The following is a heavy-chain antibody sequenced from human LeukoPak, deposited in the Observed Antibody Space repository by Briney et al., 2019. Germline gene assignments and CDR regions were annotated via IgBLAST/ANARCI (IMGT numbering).Heavy chain of an antibody. D-gene: IGHD6-6*01. CDR3: ARVGYRSSYYFDS. Sequence: SETLSLTCTVSGGSISSYYWSWIRQPPGKGLEWIGYIYYSGGTNYNPSLKSRVTISLDTSKRHYSLKLGSVTAADTAVYYCARVGYRSSYYFDSWGQGALVTVSS. J-gene: IGHJ4*02. CDR1: GGSISSYY. V-gene: IGHV4-59*12. CDR2: IYYSGGT.